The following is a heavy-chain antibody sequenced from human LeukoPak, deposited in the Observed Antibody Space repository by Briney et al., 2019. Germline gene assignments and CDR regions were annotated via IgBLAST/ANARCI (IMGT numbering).Heavy chain of an antibody. V-gene: IGHV1-8*01. CDR3: ARGGKIWFGELFDAFDI. D-gene: IGHD3-10*01. J-gene: IGHJ3*02. CDR1: GYTFTSYD. CDR2: MNPNSGNT. Sequence: GASVKVSCKASGYTFTSYDINWVRQATGQGLEWMGWMNPNSGNTGYAQKFQGRVTMTRNTSISTAYMELRSLRSDDTAVYYCARGGKIWFGELFDAFDIWGQGTMVTVSS.